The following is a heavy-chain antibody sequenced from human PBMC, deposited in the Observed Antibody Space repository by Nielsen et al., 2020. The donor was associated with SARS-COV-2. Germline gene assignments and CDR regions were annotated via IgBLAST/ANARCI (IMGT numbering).Heavy chain of an antibody. V-gene: IGHV3-33*06. CDR2: IWYDGSNK. D-gene: IGHD2-2*01. Sequence: GGSLRLSCAASGFTFSSYGMHWVRQAPGKGLEWVAVIWYDGSNKYYADSVKGRFTISRDNSKNTLYLQMNSLRAEDTAVYYCAKDFCSSTSCPPWYYYYGMDVWGQGTTVTVSS. CDR1: GFTFSSYG. J-gene: IGHJ6*02. CDR3: AKDFCSSTSCPPWYYYYGMDV.